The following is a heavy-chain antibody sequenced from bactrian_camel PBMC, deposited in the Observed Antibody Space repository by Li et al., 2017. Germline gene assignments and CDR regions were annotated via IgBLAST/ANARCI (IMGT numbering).Heavy chain of an antibody. J-gene: IGHJ4*01. CDR2: LGSVTAT. D-gene: IGHD5*01. Sequence: QLVESGGGSVQAGGSLRVSCAAFGHTSSTKCMGWFRQAPGKGLEWVSSLGSVTATDYADSVKGRFTISRDNAKNTLYLQMNSLKTEDTAMFFCARTRYTYTGGNDYWGQGTQVTVS. CDR1: GHTSSTKC. CDR3: ARTRYTYTGGNDY. V-gene: IGHV3-2*01.